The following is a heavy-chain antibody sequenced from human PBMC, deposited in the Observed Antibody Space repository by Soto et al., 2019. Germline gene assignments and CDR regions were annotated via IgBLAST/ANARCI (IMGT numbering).Heavy chain of an antibody. V-gene: IGHV1-69*01. J-gene: IGHJ6*02. CDR3: ARSQGSSTSLEIYYYYYYGMDV. D-gene: IGHD2-2*01. CDR2: IIPVSGTA. CDR1: GGTFSSYA. Sequence: QVQLVQSGAEVKKPGSSVKVSCKASGGTFSSYAISWVRQAPGQGLEWMGGIIPVSGTANYAQKFQGRVTITADESTSTVYMGLSSLRSEDKAVYFCARSQGSSTSLEIYYYYYYGMDVWGQGTMVTVSS.